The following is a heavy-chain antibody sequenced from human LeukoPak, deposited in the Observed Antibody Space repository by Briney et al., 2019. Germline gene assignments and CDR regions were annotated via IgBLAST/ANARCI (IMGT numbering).Heavy chain of an antibody. V-gene: IGHV3-7*03. CDR3: ATRIVGATACDY. D-gene: IGHD1-26*01. Sequence: GGSLRLSCAASGFIFRTYWMSWVRQAPGKGLEWVANIKQDETEKFYLGSVKGRFTISRDTAKNSLYLQMNSLRVEDTALYYCATRIVGATACDYWGQGTLVTVSS. CDR2: IKQDETEK. J-gene: IGHJ4*02. CDR1: GFIFRTYW.